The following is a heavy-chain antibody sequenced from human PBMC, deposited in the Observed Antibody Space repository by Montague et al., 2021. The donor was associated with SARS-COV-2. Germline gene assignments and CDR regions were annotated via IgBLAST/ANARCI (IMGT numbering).Heavy chain of an antibody. V-gene: IGHV4-4*02. D-gene: IGHD3/OR15-3a*01. CDR1: GGSIESGNW. J-gene: IGHJ4*02. CDR3: ATGINYYDFLALQS. Sequence: SETLSLTCTVSGGSIESGNWWSWVRQTPGKGLEWIGEILHTESTNFNPSLKTRVAMSVDKSRNQFSLKLASLTAADTAVYYRATGINYYDFLALQSWGQGALVIVSS. CDR2: ILHTEST.